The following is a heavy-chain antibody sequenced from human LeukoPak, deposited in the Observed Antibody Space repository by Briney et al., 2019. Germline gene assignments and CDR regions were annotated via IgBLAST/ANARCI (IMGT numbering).Heavy chain of an antibody. CDR3: AKDRGWLQFDY. J-gene: IGHJ4*02. V-gene: IGHV3-7*04. CDR1: GFTFSHHW. Sequence: GGSLRLSCAASGFTFSHHWMDWVRQAPGKGPEWAADIKTDGSEKYHVDSVKGRFTISRDNAKNELYLQMSNLRVEDTGIYYCAKDRGWLQFDYWGQGILVTVSS. CDR2: IKTDGSEK. D-gene: IGHD5-24*01.